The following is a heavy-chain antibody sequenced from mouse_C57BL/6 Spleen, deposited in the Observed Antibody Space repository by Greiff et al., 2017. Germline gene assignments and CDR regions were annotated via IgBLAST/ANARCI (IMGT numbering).Heavy chain of an antibody. CDR2: INPSNGGT. V-gene: IGHV1-53*01. J-gene: IGHJ4*01. CDR1: GYTFTSYW. CDR3: ARFPDGYPPMDY. Sequence: QVQLQQPGTELVKPGASVKLSCKASGYTFTSYWMHWVKQRPGQGLAWIGNINPSNGGTNYNEKFKSKATLTVDNSSSTAYMQLSSLTCKDSAVYFCARFPDGYPPMDYRGQGAADTVSS. D-gene: IGHD2-3*01.